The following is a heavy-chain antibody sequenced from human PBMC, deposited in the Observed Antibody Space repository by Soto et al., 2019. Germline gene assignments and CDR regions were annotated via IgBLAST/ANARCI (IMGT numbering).Heavy chain of an antibody. CDR1: GGSVRSDSFY. CDR2: IYHSGST. V-gene: IGHV4-61*01. Sequence: PSETLSLTCTVSGGSVRSDSFYWSWIRRPPGKGLEWIAFIYHSGSTNYNPSLNSRVTISVDTSKNRFSLKLTSVTAADTAIYYCGRARYDNSGYYAENYHDYWGQGTTVTV. CDR3: GRARYDNSGYYAENYHDY. D-gene: IGHD3-22*01. J-gene: IGHJ4*02.